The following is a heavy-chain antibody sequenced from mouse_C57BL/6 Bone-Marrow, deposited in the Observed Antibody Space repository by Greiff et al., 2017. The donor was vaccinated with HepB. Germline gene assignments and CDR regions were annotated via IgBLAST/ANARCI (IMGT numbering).Heavy chain of an antibody. D-gene: IGHD1-1*01. J-gene: IGHJ2*01. CDR1: GFTFSDSG. CDR3: SSRGLVLRSYDY. Sequence: EVMLVESGGGLVKPGGSLKLSCAASGFTFSDSGMHWVRPAPEKGLEWVAYISSGSSTIYYADKVKGRFTITRDNAKNTLFLQMTSLRSEDTAMYYCSSRGLVLRSYDYWGQGTTLTVSS. V-gene: IGHV5-17*01. CDR2: ISSGSSTI.